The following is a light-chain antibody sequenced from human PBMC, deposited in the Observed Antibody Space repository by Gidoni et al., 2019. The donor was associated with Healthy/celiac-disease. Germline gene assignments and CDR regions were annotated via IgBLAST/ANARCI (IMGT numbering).Light chain of an antibody. CDR2: GGS. CDR1: PSISTF. V-gene: IGKV1-39*01. Sequence: DIQLTQSPASLSASVGDRVTITCRASPSISTFLHWYQQRPGKAPKLLIYGGSSLQSGVPSRFSGSGSGTDFTLTISSLQPEDFATYYCQQCYSLPLTFGGGTKVEIK. J-gene: IGKJ4*01. CDR3: QQCYSLPLT.